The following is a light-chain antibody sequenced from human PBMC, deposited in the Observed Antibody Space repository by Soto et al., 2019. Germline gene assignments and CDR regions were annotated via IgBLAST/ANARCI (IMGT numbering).Light chain of an antibody. V-gene: IGKV1-5*03. CDR2: QAS. J-gene: IGKJ4*01. Sequence: DIQMTQSPSTLSASVGDRFTITCRASQSISHWLAWYQQKSGKAPTVLIYQASALESGVPSRFSGSGYGTEFTLTITSLQPDDFATYYCQQYSTYSITFGGGTKVEMK. CDR3: QQYSTYSIT. CDR1: QSISHW.